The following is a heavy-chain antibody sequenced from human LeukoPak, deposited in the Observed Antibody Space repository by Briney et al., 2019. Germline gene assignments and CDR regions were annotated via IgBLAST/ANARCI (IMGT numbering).Heavy chain of an antibody. Sequence: GASVKVSCKASGYTFTSYGTSWVRQAPGQGLEWMGWISAYNGNTNYAQKLQGRVTMTTDTSTSTAYMELRSLRSDDTAVYYCARDYDFWSGYLGFDYWGQGTLVTVSS. D-gene: IGHD3-3*01. V-gene: IGHV1-18*01. CDR3: ARDYDFWSGYLGFDY. J-gene: IGHJ4*02. CDR1: GYTFTSYG. CDR2: ISAYNGNT.